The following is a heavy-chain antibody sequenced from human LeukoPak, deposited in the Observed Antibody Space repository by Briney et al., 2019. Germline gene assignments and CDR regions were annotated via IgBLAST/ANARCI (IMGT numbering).Heavy chain of an antibody. CDR3: AATTTVTTSFDY. CDR2: IYPGDSDT. V-gene: IGHV5-51*01. Sequence: GESLKISCKGSGDIFTNYWIGWVRQMPGKGLEWMGIIYPGDSDTRYSPSFQGQVIISADESISTAYLQWSSLKASDTAMYYCAATTTVTTSFDYWGQGTLVTVSS. J-gene: IGHJ4*02. D-gene: IGHD4-17*01. CDR1: GDIFTNYW.